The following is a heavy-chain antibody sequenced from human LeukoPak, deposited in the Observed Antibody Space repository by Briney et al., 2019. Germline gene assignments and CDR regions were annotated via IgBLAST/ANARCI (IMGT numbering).Heavy chain of an antibody. CDR1: GGSISSSSYY. Sequence: PSETLSLTCTVSGGSISSSSYYWGWIRQPPGKGLEWIGSIYYSGSTYYNPSLKSRVTISVDTSKNQFSLKLSSVTAADTAVYYCARGRGFKYSSRQNDYWGQGTLVTVSS. D-gene: IGHD6-6*01. CDR2: IYYSGST. CDR3: ARGRGFKYSSRQNDY. J-gene: IGHJ4*02. V-gene: IGHV4-39*01.